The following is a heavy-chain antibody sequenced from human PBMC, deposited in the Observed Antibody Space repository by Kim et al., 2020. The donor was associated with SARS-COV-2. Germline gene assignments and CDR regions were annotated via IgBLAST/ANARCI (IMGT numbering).Heavy chain of an antibody. V-gene: IGHV1-69*01. D-gene: IGHD3-22*01. CDR3: ARDLDYYDSSGYYGVDY. Sequence: FQGRVTITADESTSTAYMELSSLRSEDTAVYYCARDLDYYDSSGYYGVDYWGQGTLVTVSS. J-gene: IGHJ4*02.